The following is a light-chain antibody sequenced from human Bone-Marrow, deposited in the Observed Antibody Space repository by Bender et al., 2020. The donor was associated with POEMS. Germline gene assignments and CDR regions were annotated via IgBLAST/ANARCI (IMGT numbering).Light chain of an antibody. CDR2: EVT. V-gene: IGLV2-8*01. CDR1: SSDVGRYDY. CDR3: TSYADSASANWL. Sequence: QSALTQPASVSGSPGQSITISCTGTSSDVGRYDYVSWYQQHPGKAPKLMIYEVTKRPSGVPERFTGSKSGNTASLTVSGLQAEDEADYYCTSYADSASANWLFGGGTKLTVL. J-gene: IGLJ3*02.